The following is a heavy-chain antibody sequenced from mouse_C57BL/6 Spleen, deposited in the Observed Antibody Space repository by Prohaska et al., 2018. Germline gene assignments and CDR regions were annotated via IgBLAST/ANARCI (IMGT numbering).Heavy chain of an antibody. D-gene: IGHD2-1*01. CDR3: TRHYGNPNWYFDV. J-gene: IGHJ1*03. CDR1: GYTFTDYE. CDR2: IDPETGGT. Sequence: QVQLQQSGAELARPGASVTLSCKASGYTFTDYEMHWVKQTPVHGLEWIGAIDPETGGTAYNQKFKGKAILTADKSSSTAYMELRSLTSEDSAVYYCTRHYGNPNWYFDVWGTGTTVTVSS. V-gene: IGHV1-15*01.